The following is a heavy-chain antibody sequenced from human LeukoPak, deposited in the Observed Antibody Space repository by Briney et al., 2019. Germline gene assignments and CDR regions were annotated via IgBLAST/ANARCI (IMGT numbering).Heavy chain of an antibody. J-gene: IGHJ6*02. Sequence: NPSGTLSLTCAVSGGSISSSNWWSWVRQPPGKGLEWIGEIYHSGSTNYNPSLKSRVTISVDKSKNQFSLKLSSVTAADTAVYYCARDERHGYYYYGMDVWGQGTTVTVSS. CDR2: IYHSGST. D-gene: IGHD4-17*01. CDR3: ARDERHGYYYYGMDV. V-gene: IGHV4-4*02. CDR1: GGSISSSNW.